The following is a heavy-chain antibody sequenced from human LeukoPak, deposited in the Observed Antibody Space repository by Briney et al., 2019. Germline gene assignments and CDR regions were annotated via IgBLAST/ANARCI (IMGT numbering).Heavy chain of an antibody. J-gene: IGHJ4*02. Sequence: ASVKVSCKTSGYTFSAYFLHWLRQAPGQGLEWMGWITPDSGVTKYAQKFQGRVTMTRDTSITTVYMELSSLRPDDTAVYYCAREEVRGMSGWYFFNYWGQGTLVTVSS. CDR3: AREEVRGMSGWYFFNY. CDR2: ITPDSGVT. D-gene: IGHD6-19*01. V-gene: IGHV1-2*02. CDR1: GYTFSAYF.